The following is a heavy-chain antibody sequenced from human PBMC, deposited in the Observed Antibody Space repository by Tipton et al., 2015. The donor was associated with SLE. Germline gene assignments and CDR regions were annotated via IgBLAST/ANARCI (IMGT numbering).Heavy chain of an antibody. Sequence: TLSLTCSVSGGPIDSGDYYWVWIRQPPGKGLEWIGSFSYTGSSNYNPSLKSRLTISVDTSKNQFSLKLSSVTAADTAVYYCARGVLRPFDYWGQGTLVTVSS. J-gene: IGHJ4*02. CDR2: FSYTGSS. CDR1: GGPIDSGDYY. V-gene: IGHV4-39*07. D-gene: IGHD1-1*01. CDR3: ARGVLRPFDY.